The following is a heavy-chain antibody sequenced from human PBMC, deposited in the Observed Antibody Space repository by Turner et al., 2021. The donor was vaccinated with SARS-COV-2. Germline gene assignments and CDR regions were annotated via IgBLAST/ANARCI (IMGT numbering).Heavy chain of an antibody. CDR1: GFIFITYN. J-gene: IGHJ3*02. CDR2: ISSSSSFI. V-gene: IGHV3-21*01. Sequence: EVQLVESGGGLVKPGGSLRLSCAASGFIFITYNLNWVRQTPGKVRWCVSSISSSSSFIYSADSVKGRVTIARDNAKNSLYLQMNSLRAEDTAVYYCARARWHYYESSGYYPDAFDIWGQGTMVTVSS. D-gene: IGHD3-22*01. CDR3: ARARWHYYESSGYYPDAFDI.